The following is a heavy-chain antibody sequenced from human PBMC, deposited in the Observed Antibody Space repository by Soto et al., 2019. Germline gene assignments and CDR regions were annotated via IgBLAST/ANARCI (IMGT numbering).Heavy chain of an antibody. CDR2: ISAYNGNT. Sequence: ASVKVSCKASGYTFTSYGISWVRQAPGQGLEWMGWISAYNGNTNYAQKLQGRVTMTTDTSTSTAYMELRSLRSDDTAVYYCARDVYSSSSGWFDPWGQGTVVTVSS. J-gene: IGHJ5*02. D-gene: IGHD6-6*01. CDR3: ARDVYSSSSGWFDP. CDR1: GYTFTSYG. V-gene: IGHV1-18*01.